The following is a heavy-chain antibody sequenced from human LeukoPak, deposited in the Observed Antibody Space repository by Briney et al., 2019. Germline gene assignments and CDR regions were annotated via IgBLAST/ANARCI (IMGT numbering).Heavy chain of an antibody. D-gene: IGHD2-15*01. Sequence: SETLSLTCAVYGGSFSGYYWSWIRQPPGKGLEWIGEINHSGSTNYNPSLKSRVTISVDTSKNQFSLKLSSVTAADTAVYYCASRCSGGSCYPDFDYRGQGTLVTVSS. CDR3: ASRCSGGSCYPDFDY. CDR1: GGSFSGYY. J-gene: IGHJ4*02. CDR2: INHSGST. V-gene: IGHV4-34*01.